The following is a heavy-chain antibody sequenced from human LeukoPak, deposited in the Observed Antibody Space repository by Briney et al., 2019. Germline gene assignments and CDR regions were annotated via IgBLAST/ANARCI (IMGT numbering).Heavy chain of an antibody. D-gene: IGHD2-21*01. CDR3: ARVKRVYCGGDCYHNAFDI. J-gene: IGHJ3*02. Sequence: SETRSLTCTVSGGSISSYYWSWIRQPPGKGLEWIGYIYYSGSTNYNPSLKSRVTISVDTSKNQFSLKLSSVTAADTAVYYCARVKRVYCGGDCYHNAFDIWGQGTMVTVSS. CDR2: IYYSGST. CDR1: GGSISSYY. V-gene: IGHV4-59*01.